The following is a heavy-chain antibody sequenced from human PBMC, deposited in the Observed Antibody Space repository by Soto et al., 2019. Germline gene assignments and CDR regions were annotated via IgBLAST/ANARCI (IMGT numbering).Heavy chain of an antibody. CDR3: ARESGYFETSDYAHSDY. V-gene: IGHV4-30-4*01. D-gene: IGHD3-22*01. J-gene: IGHJ4*02. CDR2: IYYSGST. CDR1: GGSISSGDYY. Sequence: QVQLQESGPGLVKPSQTLSLTCTVSGGSISSGDYYWSWIRQPPGKGLEWIGSIYYSGSTYHNPSLKSRVTVSIDTYTSKTQFSLRLSSVTAADTAIYYCARESGYFETSDYAHSDYWGQGTLVTVSS.